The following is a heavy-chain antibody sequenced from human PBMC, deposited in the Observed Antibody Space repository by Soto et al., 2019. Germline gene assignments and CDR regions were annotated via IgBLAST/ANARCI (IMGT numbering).Heavy chain of an antibody. CDR1: GGSISNHY. Sequence: QVQLQESGPGLVKPSETLSLTSSDSGGSISNHYWSWIRQPPGKGLEWIGYIYYNGNTNYNPALKSRVTMSVDTSRNQISLKLTTVTAADTAVYYCTRANWYSEYWGQGTLVTVSS. CDR3: TRANWYSEY. CDR2: IYYNGNT. D-gene: IGHD7-27*01. J-gene: IGHJ4*02. V-gene: IGHV4-59*11.